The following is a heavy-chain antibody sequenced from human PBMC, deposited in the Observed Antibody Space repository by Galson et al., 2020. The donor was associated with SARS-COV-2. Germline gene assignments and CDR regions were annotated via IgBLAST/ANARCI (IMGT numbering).Heavy chain of an antibody. CDR1: GFRFTDYY. D-gene: IGHD3-10*01. CDR3: ARKEEVRGIIDC. Sequence: ASVKVSCKASGFRFTDYYIHWVRQAPGQGLEWMGIINPDGGGTRYAQRFEGRLTVTRDTSTSTVYMELSSLRSEDTAVYWCARKEEVRGIIDCWGQGTQVTVSS. J-gene: IGHJ4*02. CDR2: INPDGGGT. V-gene: IGHV1-46*01.